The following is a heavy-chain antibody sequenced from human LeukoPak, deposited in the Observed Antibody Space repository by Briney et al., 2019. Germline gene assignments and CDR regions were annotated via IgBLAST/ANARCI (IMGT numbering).Heavy chain of an antibody. CDR3: ARKGQWLVRGTLDI. CDR1: GFTFSSYE. V-gene: IGHV3-48*03. D-gene: IGHD6-19*01. CDR2: ISSSGTTM. Sequence: AGGSLRLSCAASGFTFSSYEMNWVRQAPGKGLEWVSYISSSGTTMFYADSLKGRFTISRDNAKNSLYLQMNSLRAEDTAVYYCARKGQWLVRGTLDIWGQGTVVTVSS. J-gene: IGHJ3*02.